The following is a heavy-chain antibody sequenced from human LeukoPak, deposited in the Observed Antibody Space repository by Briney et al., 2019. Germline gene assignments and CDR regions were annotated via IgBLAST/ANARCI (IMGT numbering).Heavy chain of an antibody. J-gene: IGHJ5*02. Sequence: PGGSLRLSCAASGFTFSSYAMHWVRQAPGKGLEWVAVISYDGSNKYYADSVKGRFTISRDNSKNTLYLQMNSLRAEDTAVYYFAGGPRFWSGYRSGGNWFDPWGQGTLVTVSS. CDR3: AGGPRFWSGYRSGGNWFDP. V-gene: IGHV3-30*04. CDR2: ISYDGSNK. D-gene: IGHD3-3*01. CDR1: GFTFSSYA.